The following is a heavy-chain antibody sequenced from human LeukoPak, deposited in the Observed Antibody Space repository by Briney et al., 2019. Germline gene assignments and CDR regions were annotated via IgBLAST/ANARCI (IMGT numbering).Heavy chain of an antibody. Sequence: GGSLRLSCAASGFTFSSYSMNWVRRAPGKGLEWVSSISSSSSYIYYADSVKGRFTISRDNAKNSLYLQMNSLRAEDTAVYYCAKGGTGTTVRYFDYWGQGTLVTVSS. CDR2: ISSSSSYI. CDR1: GFTFSSYS. V-gene: IGHV3-21*04. J-gene: IGHJ4*02. D-gene: IGHD1-7*01. CDR3: AKGGTGTTVRYFDY.